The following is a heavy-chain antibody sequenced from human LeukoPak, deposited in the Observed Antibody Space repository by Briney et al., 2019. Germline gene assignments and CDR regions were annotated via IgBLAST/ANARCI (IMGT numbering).Heavy chain of an antibody. V-gene: IGHV3-30-3*01. D-gene: IGHD3-22*01. CDR2: ISYDGSNK. Sequence: QPGGSLRLSCAASGFTFSNYAMSWVRQAPGKGLEWVAVISYDGSNKYYADSVKGRFTISRDNSKNTLYLQMNSLRAEDTAVYYCARDREDYDSSGYYDYWGQGTLVTVSS. CDR3: ARDREDYDSSGYYDY. J-gene: IGHJ4*02. CDR1: GFTFSNYA.